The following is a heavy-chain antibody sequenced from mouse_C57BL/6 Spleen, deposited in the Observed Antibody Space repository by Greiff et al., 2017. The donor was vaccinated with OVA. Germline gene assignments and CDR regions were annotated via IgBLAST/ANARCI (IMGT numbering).Heavy chain of an antibody. J-gene: IGHJ3*01. V-gene: IGHV1-22*01. D-gene: IGHD1-1*01. CDR2: INPNNGGT. CDR1: GYTFTDYN. Sequence: EVQLQQSGPELVKPGASVKMSCKASGYTFTDYNMHWVKQSHGKSLEWIGYINPNNGGTSYNQKFKGKATLTVNKSSSTAYMELRSLTSEESAVYYCARGAYYGSSSFDYWGQGTLVTVSA. CDR3: ARGAYYGSSSFDY.